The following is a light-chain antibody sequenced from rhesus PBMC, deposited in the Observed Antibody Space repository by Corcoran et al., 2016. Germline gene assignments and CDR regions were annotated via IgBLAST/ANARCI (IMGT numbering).Light chain of an antibody. CDR3: QHGYGTPYS. CDR1: ENVNNY. Sequence: DIQMTQSPSSLSASVGDRVTITCRASENVNNYLNWYQQQPGKPPKLLIYKASTLQSGVPSRFSGSGSGTDYTFTISSLQPEDVATYYCQHGYGTPYSFGQGTKVEIK. CDR2: KAS. J-gene: IGKJ2*01. V-gene: IGKV1-74*01.